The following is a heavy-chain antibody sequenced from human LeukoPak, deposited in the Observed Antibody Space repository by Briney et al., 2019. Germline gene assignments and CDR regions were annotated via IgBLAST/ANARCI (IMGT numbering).Heavy chain of an antibody. D-gene: IGHD3-22*01. CDR3: ARLEHYYDSSGYYPEDAFDI. Sequence: SVKVSCKASGGTFSSYAISWVRQAPGQGLEWMGGIIPIFGTANYAQKFQGRVTITADKSTSTAYMELSSLRSEDTAVYYCARLEHYYDSSGYYPEDAFDIWGQGTMVTVSS. J-gene: IGHJ3*02. V-gene: IGHV1-69*06. CDR1: GGTFSSYA. CDR2: IIPIFGTA.